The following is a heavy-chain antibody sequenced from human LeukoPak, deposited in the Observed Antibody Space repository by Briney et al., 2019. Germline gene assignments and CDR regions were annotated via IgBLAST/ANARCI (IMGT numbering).Heavy chain of an antibody. J-gene: IGHJ4*02. Sequence: SETLSLTCAVYGGSFSGYYWSWIRQPPGKGLEWIGEINHSGSTNYNPSLKSRVTISVDTSKNQFSLKLSSVTAADTAMYYCARDERYYGSGKSFVVFDYWGQGTLVTVSS. CDR2: INHSGST. D-gene: IGHD3-10*01. V-gene: IGHV4-34*01. CDR3: ARDERYYGSGKSFVVFDY. CDR1: GGSFSGYY.